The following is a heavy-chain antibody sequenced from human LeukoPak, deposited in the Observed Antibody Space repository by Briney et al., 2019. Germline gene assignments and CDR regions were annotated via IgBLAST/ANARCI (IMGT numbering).Heavy chain of an antibody. Sequence: PSETLSLTCTVSGGAISSSSYYWGWIRQPPGKGLEWIGSIHYSGSTYYNPSLKSRVTISVDTSRNKFSLKLSSVTAADTAVYYCARGRKVVCSGGSCSNWYFDLWGRGTLVTVSS. CDR2: IHYSGST. CDR1: GGAISSSSYY. CDR3: ARGRKVVCSGGSCSNWYFDL. D-gene: IGHD2-15*01. V-gene: IGHV4-39*01. J-gene: IGHJ2*01.